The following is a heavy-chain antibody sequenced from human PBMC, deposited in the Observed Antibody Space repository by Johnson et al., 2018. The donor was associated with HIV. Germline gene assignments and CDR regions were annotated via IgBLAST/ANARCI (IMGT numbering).Heavy chain of an antibody. V-gene: IGHV3-30-3*01. J-gene: IGHJ3*02. CDR1: GFTFSNYW. CDR3: ARSMTTVTVAFDI. CDR2: ISYDGSNK. Sequence: QVQLVESGGGLVQPGGSLRLSCAASGFTFSNYWMSWVRQAPGKGLEWVAVISYDGSNKYYADSVKGRFTISRDNSKNTLYLQMNSLRAEDTAVYYCARSMTTVTVAFDIWGQGTMVTVSS. D-gene: IGHD4-17*01.